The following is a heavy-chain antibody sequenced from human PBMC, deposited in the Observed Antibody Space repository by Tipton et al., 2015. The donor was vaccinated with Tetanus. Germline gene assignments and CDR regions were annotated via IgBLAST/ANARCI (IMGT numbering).Heavy chain of an antibody. J-gene: IGHJ4*02. CDR3: AREGDCWGGRCYFGALVY. CDR2: IYHSGST. V-gene: IGHV4-31*11. CDR1: GGSITSDNHY. D-gene: IGHD2-15*01. Sequence: TLSLTCAVSGGSITSDNHYWSWIRQPPGKGLEWIGYIYHSGSTYYNASLKSRLDISLDTSKNQFSLRLTSVTVADTAVYHCAREGDCWGGRCYFGALVYWGLGTLVTVS.